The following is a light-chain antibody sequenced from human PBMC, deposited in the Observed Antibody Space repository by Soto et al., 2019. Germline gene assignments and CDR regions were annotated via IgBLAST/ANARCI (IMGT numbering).Light chain of an antibody. CDR1: QSINNK. CDR3: QQYNNWPPIT. Sequence: EIGMTQSTATLSVSPGERVTLSCRASQSINNKVAWYQQKPGQAPRLLIYGASTRATGISARFSGSGSGTEFTLTISSLQSEDFAVYYCQQYNNWPPITFGQGTLLEL. CDR2: GAS. V-gene: IGKV3-15*01. J-gene: IGKJ5*01.